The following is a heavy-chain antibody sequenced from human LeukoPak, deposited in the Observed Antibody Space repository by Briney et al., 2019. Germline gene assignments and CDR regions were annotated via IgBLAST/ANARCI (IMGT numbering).Heavy chain of an antibody. J-gene: IGHJ3*02. CDR2: IRSKTDGGTT. Sequence: GGSLRLSCAASGFTFSGSAMHWVRQASGKGLEWVGRIRSKTDGGTTDYAAPVKGRFTISRDDSKNTLYLQMNSLKTEDTAVYYCTTAPMILTTDAFDIWGQGTMVTVSS. D-gene: IGHD3-22*01. V-gene: IGHV3-15*01. CDR3: TTAPMILTTDAFDI. CDR1: GFTFSGSA.